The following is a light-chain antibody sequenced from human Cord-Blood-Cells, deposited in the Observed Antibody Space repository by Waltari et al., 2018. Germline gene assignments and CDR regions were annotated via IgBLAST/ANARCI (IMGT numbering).Light chain of an antibody. J-gene: IGLJ3*02. CDR3: SSYAGSNNFEKV. CDR2: RNN. CDR1: SSNIGSNY. V-gene: IGLV1-47*01. Sequence: QSVLTQPPSASGTPGQRVTISCSGSSSNIGSNYVYWYQQLPGTTPKLLIYRNNQRPSGVPDRFSGSKSGTSASLAVSGLQAEDEADYYCSSYAGSNNFEKVFGGGTKLTVL.